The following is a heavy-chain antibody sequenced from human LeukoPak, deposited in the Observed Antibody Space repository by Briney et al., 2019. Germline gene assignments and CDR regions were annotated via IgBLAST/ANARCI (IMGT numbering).Heavy chain of an antibody. V-gene: IGHV1-8*02. Sequence: GASVKVSCKASGGTFSSYAISWVRQATGQGLEWMGWMNPNSGNTGYAQKFQGRVTMTRNTSISTAYMELSSLRSEDTAVYYCAGIAVAGDGTQYYYYGMDVWGQGTTVTVSS. D-gene: IGHD6-19*01. CDR3: AGIAVAGDGTQYYYYGMDV. CDR2: MNPNSGNT. J-gene: IGHJ6*02. CDR1: GGTFSSYA.